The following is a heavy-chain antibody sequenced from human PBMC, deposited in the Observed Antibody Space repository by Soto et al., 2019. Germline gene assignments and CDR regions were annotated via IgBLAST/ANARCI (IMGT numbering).Heavy chain of an antibody. Sequence: KPSETLSLTCSVSGGTISGYYWTWIRQPAGKGLEWIGRIYSSGNTKYNPSLQSRVTMSLDTSNNQFSLRLTSVTAADTAVYYCARGQLFSGWCDPWGQGTWGAVAS. CDR3: ARGQLFSGWCDP. J-gene: IGHJ5*02. V-gene: IGHV4-4*07. D-gene: IGHD5-18*01. CDR2: IYSSGNT. CDR1: GGTISGYY.